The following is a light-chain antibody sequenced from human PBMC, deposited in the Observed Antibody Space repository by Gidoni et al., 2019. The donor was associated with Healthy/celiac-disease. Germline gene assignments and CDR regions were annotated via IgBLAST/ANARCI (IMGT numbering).Light chain of an antibody. Sequence: DSQMTQSPSSLSASVGDRVTITCRASQSISSYLNCYQQKPGNAPQLLISAASGLQSAVPSRFSVSGSRTEFTLTISTLQPVDFATYYCPQSYSTPLTFGGGTKVEIK. J-gene: IGKJ4*01. CDR2: AAS. CDR3: PQSYSTPLT. CDR1: QSISSY. V-gene: IGKV1-39*01.